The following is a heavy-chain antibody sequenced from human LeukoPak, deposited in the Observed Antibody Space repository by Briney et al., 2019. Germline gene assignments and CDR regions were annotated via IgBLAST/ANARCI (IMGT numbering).Heavy chain of an antibody. D-gene: IGHD6-6*01. Sequence: TGGSLRLSXAASGFTFSSYSMNWVRQAPGKGLEWVSYISSSSSTIYYADSVKGRFTIFRDNAKNSLYLQMNSLRAEDTAVYYCARAQYSSSSAFDIWGQGTMVTVSS. CDR2: ISSSSSTI. V-gene: IGHV3-48*01. J-gene: IGHJ3*02. CDR1: GFTFSSYS. CDR3: ARAQYSSSSAFDI.